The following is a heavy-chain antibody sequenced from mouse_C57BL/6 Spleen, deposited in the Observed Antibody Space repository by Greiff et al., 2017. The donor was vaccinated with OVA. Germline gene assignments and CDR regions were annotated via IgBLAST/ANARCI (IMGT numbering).Heavy chain of an antibody. CDR2: IDPSDSYT. D-gene: IGHD2-5*01. Sequence: VQLQQPGAELVMPGASVKLSCKASGYTFTSYWMHWVKQRPGQGLEWIGEIDPSDSYTHYNQKFKGKSTLTVDKSSSTAYMQLSSLTSEDSAVYYCARFAYYSNLDYWGQGTTLTVSS. J-gene: IGHJ2*01. CDR1: GYTFTSYW. V-gene: IGHV1-69*01. CDR3: ARFAYYSNLDY.